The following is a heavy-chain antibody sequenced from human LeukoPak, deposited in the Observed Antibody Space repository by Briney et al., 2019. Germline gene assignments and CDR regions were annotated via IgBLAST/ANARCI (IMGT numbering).Heavy chain of an antibody. D-gene: IGHD3-22*01. CDR2: ISSSSSYI. CDR3: AREYYYDSSGSPNCMDV. V-gene: IGHV3-21*01. Sequence: GSLRLSCAASGFTFSSYSMNWVRQAPGKGLEWVSSISSSSSYIYYADSVKGRFTTSRDNAKNSLYLQMNSLRAEDTAVYYCAREYYYDSSGSPNCMDVWGKGTTVTVSS. J-gene: IGHJ6*03. CDR1: GFTFSSYS.